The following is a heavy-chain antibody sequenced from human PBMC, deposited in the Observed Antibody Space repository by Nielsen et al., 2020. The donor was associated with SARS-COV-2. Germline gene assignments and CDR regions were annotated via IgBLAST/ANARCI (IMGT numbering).Heavy chain of an antibody. V-gene: IGHV3-53*04. D-gene: IGHD6-19*01. CDR2: IYSGGST. CDR3: ARESVTGTDAFDI. Sequence: GSLKISCAASGFTVSSNYMSWVRQAPGKGLEWVSVIYSGGSTYYADSVKGRFTISRHNSKNTLYLQMNSLRAEDTAVYYCARESVTGTDAFDIWGQGTVVTVSS. CDR1: GFTVSSNY. J-gene: IGHJ3*02.